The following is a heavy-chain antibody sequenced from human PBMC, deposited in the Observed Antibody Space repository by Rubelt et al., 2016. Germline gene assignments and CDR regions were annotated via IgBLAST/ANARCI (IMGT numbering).Heavy chain of an antibody. CDR2: IIPIFGTA. Sequence: QVQLVQSGAEVKKPGSSVKVSCKASGGTFSSYAISWVRQAPGQGLEWMGGIIPIFGTANYAQKFQGRATITADGSTSTAYMELSSRGSEDTAVYYWARDFLEWSDAFDIWGQGTMVTVSS. CDR1: GGTFSSYA. CDR3: ARDFLEWSDAFDI. J-gene: IGHJ3*02. D-gene: IGHD3-3*01. V-gene: IGHV1-69*01.